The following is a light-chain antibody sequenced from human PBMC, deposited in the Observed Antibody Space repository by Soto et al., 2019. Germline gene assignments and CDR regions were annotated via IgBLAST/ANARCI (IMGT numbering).Light chain of an antibody. V-gene: IGLV2-14*01. J-gene: IGLJ1*01. CDR3: SSSAGSSNV. CDR2: EVS. Sequence: QSALTQPASVSGSPGQSITISCTGTSSDVGGYNYVSWYQQHPGKAPKLMIYEVSNRPSGVSNRFSGSKSGNTASLTISGLQAEDEADYYCSSSAGSSNVFGTGTKLTVL. CDR1: SSDVGGYNY.